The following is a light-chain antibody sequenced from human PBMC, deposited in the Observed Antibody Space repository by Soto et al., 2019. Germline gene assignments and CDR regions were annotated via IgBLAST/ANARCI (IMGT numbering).Light chain of an antibody. CDR2: DVS. CDR3: SSYTSRSTLTV. J-gene: IGLJ1*01. CDR1: SSDVGGYND. V-gene: IGLV2-14*01. Sequence: QSVLTQPASVSGSPGQSITISCTGTSSDVGGYNDVSWYQPHQGKAPKLMIYDVSNRQSGVSNRFSGYKSGNTASLPISGLQAEDEADYYCSSYTSRSTLTVFGTGTQLTV.